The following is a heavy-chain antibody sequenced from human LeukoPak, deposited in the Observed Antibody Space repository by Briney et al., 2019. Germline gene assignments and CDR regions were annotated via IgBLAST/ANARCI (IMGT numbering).Heavy chain of an antibody. CDR3: AELGITMIGGV. J-gene: IGHJ6*04. V-gene: IGHV3-23*01. CDR1: GFTFSTYG. D-gene: IGHD3-10*02. CDR2: LSTSTTRT. Sequence: GGSLRLSCAASGFTFSTYGMSWVRQAPGKGLEWVSTLSTSTTRTYYADSVKGRFTISRDNAKNSLYLQMNSLRAEDTAVYYCAELGITMIGGVWGKGTTVTISS.